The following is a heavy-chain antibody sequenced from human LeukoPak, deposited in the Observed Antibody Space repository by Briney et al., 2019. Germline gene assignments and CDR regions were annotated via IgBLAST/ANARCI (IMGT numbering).Heavy chain of an antibody. Sequence: GGSLRLSCAASGFTFSSYSMNWVCQAPGKGLEWVSSISSSSSYIYYADSVKGRFTISRDNAKNSLYLQMNSLRAEDTAVYYCARQDSSGYYYHVDYWGQGTLVTVSS. V-gene: IGHV3-21*01. CDR1: GFTFSSYS. J-gene: IGHJ4*02. CDR2: ISSSSSYI. D-gene: IGHD3-22*01. CDR3: ARQDSSGYYYHVDY.